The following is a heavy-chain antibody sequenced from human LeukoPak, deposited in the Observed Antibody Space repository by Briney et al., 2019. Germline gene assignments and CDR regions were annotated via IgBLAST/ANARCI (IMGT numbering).Heavy chain of an antibody. CDR3: ARVSTSGYDNHFDY. Sequence: GDYYWSWIRQPPGKGLEWIGYIYYSGSTYYNPALKSRFTITVDRSKNQFSLKLSSVTAADTAVYYCARVSTSGYDNHFDYWGQGTLVTVS. D-gene: IGHD5-12*01. V-gene: IGHV4-30-4*01. J-gene: IGHJ4*02. CDR1: GDYY. CDR2: IYYSGST.